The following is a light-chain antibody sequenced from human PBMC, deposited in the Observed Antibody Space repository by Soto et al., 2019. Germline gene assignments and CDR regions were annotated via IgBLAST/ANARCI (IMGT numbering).Light chain of an antibody. CDR2: GNS. Sequence: QSVLTQPPSVSGAPGQRVTISCNGSSSNIGAGYDVHWYQQLPGTAPKRLIYGNSNRPSGVPDRFSGSKSGTSASLAITGLQAEDEADYYCESYDSSLSGSVFGGGTKVTVL. J-gene: IGLJ2*01. CDR1: SSNIGAGYD. CDR3: ESYDSSLSGSV. V-gene: IGLV1-40*01.